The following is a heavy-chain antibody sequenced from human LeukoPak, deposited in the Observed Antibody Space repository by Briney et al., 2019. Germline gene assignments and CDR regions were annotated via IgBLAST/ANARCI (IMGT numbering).Heavy chain of an antibody. CDR2: IIPILGIA. V-gene: IGHV1-69*04. CDR1: GGTFSSYT. D-gene: IGHD3-22*01. Sequence: GSSVKVSCKASGGTFSSYTISWVRQAPGQGLEWMGRIIPILGIANYAQKFQGRVTITADKSTSTAYMELSSLRAEDTALYYCARDLRARVRYDSSGLIGYWGQGTLVTVSS. CDR3: ARDLRARVRYDSSGLIGY. J-gene: IGHJ4*02.